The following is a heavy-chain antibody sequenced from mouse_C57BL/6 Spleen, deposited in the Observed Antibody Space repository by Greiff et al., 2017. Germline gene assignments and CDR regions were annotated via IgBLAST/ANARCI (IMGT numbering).Heavy chain of an antibody. V-gene: IGHV5-17*01. CDR1: GFTFSDYG. CDR2: ISSGGSTI. Sequence: DVKLVESGGGFVMPGGSLKLSCAASGFTFSDYGMHWVRQAPEKGLEWVAYISSGGSTIYYADTLKGRFTRSRDNAKNTLFLQMTSLRSEDTAMYYCASGDYCAMDDWGQGPSVTVSS. J-gene: IGHJ4*01. CDR3: ASGDYCAMDD.